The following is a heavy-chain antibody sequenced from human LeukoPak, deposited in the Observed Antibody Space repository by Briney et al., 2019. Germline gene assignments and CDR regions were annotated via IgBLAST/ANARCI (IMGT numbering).Heavy chain of an antibody. V-gene: IGHV1-69*05. CDR2: IIPIFGTA. J-gene: IGHJ6*03. D-gene: IGHD2-15*01. CDR1: GGTFSSYA. Sequence: SSVKLSCKASGGTFSSYAISWVRQAPGQGLEWMGGIIPIFGTANYAQKFQGRVTITTDESTSTAYMELSSLRSEDTAVYYCARARVVPGYYYYYMDVWGKGATVTVSS. CDR3: ARARVVPGYYYYYMDV.